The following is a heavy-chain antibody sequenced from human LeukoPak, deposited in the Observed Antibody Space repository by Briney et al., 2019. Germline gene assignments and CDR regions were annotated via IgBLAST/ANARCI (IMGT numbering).Heavy chain of an antibody. J-gene: IGHJ3*02. V-gene: IGHV7-4-1*02. Sequence: GASVKVSCKASGYTFTSYAMNWVRQAPGQGLEWMGWINTNTGNPTYAQGFTGRFVFSLDTSVSTAYLQISSLKAEDTAVYYCALEEPSGWPRHGYDAFDIWGQGTMVTVSS. D-gene: IGHD6-19*01. CDR2: INTNTGNP. CDR1: GYTFTSYA. CDR3: ALEEPSGWPRHGYDAFDI.